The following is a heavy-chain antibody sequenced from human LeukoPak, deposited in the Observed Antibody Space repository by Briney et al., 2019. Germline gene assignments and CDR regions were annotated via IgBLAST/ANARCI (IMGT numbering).Heavy chain of an antibody. CDR2: INHSGST. V-gene: IGHV4-34*01. CDR3: ARHVQEAANWFDP. J-gene: IGHJ5*02. Sequence: SETLSLTCAVYGGSFSGYYWSWIRQPPGKGLEWIGEINHSGSTNYNPSLKSRVTISVDTSKNQFSLKLSSVTAADTAVYYCARHVQEAANWFDPGGQAALVTVSS. CDR1: GGSFSGYY.